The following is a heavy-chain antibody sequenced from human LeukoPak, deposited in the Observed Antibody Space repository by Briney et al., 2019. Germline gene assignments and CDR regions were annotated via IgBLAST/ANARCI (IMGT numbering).Heavy chain of an antibody. CDR3: ARDTQHGSHFDY. J-gene: IGHJ4*02. D-gene: IGHD2-15*01. Sequence: AASVKVSCKASGYTFTSYDINWVRQATGQGLEWMGGIIPIFGTANYAQKFQGRVTITTDESTSTAYMELSSLRSEDTAVYYCARDTQHGSHFDYWGQGTLVTVSS. CDR2: IIPIFGTA. CDR1: GYTFTSYD. V-gene: IGHV1-69*05.